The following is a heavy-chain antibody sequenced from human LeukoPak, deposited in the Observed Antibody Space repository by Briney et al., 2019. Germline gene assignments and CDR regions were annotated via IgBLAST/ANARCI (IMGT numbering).Heavy chain of an antibody. D-gene: IGHD4-11*01. CDR3: AKHDYSNSGGRGP. Sequence: GSLRLSCAASGFIFSSYAMTWVRQAPGKGLEWVSALSAGGGSTYYADSVKGRFTISRDNSKNTLYLQMNSLRAEDTAVYYCAKHDYSNSGGRGPWGQGTLVTVSS. J-gene: IGHJ5*02. CDR2: LSAGGGST. V-gene: IGHV3-23*01. CDR1: GFIFSSYA.